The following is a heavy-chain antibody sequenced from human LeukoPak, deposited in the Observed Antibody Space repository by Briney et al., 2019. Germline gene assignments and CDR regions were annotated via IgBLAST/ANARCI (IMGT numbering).Heavy chain of an antibody. J-gene: IGHJ4*02. CDR2: INPNSGGT. Sequence: ASVKVSCKASGYTFTGYYMHWVRLAPGQGLEWMGRINPNSGGTNYAQKFQGRVTMTRDTSISTAYMELSRLRSDDTAVYYCARDLNFKRQSSSGYWGQGTLVTVSS. V-gene: IGHV1-2*06. CDR3: ARDLNFKRQSSSGY. CDR1: GYTFTGYY. D-gene: IGHD6-13*01.